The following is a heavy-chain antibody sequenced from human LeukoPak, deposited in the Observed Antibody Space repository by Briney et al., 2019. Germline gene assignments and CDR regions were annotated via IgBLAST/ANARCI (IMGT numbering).Heavy chain of an antibody. J-gene: IGHJ4*02. CDR2: RYPGDSDT. D-gene: IGHD3-10*01. CDR3: AASTYGSGRYVAFDW. Sequence: RGESLKISCKGSGYSFTNYGIGGVRQMPGKGLEWMGIRYPGDSDTRYSPSFQGQITISADKSISTAYLQWSSLKASETAIYYCAASTYGSGRYVAFDWWGQGTLVSVSS. CDR1: GYSFTNYG. V-gene: IGHV5-51*01.